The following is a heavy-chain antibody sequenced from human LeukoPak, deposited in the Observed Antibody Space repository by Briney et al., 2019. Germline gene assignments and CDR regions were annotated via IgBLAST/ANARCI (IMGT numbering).Heavy chain of an antibody. Sequence: GASVKVFCKASGYTFTSYGISWVRQAPGQGLEWMGWISAYNGNTNYAQKLQGRVAMTTDTSTSTAYMELRSLRSDDTAVYYCARSRVVSRYYYYMDVWGKGTTVTVSS. CDR2: ISAYNGNT. D-gene: IGHD2-15*01. J-gene: IGHJ6*03. V-gene: IGHV1-18*01. CDR1: GYTFTSYG. CDR3: ARSRVVSRYYYYMDV.